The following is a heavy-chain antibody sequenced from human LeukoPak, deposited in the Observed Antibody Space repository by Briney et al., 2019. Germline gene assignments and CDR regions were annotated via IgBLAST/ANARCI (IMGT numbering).Heavy chain of an antibody. CDR1: GYTLTELS. Sequence: ASVKVSFKVSGYTLTELSMHWVRQAPGKGLEWMGGFDPEDGETIYAQKFQGRVTITADESTSTAYMELSSLRSEDTAVYYCASTIVVVPAAMDYYYYYMDVWGKGTTVTVSS. CDR2: FDPEDGET. J-gene: IGHJ6*03. CDR3: ASTIVVVPAAMDYYYYYMDV. V-gene: IGHV1-24*01. D-gene: IGHD2-2*01.